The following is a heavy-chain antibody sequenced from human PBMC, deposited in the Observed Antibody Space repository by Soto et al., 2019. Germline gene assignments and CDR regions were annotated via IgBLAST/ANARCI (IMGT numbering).Heavy chain of an antibody. D-gene: IGHD3-3*01. Sequence: QVQLVQSGAEVKKPGASVKVSCKASGYTFTSYGISWVRQAPGQGLEWMGWISAYNGNTNHAQKLQGRVTMTTDTATSTAYMELRSLRSDDTAVYYCARDDRVSSPHTPLLRFLEWFLDYWGQGTLGTVSS. J-gene: IGHJ4*02. CDR3: ARDDRVSSPHTPLLRFLEWFLDY. CDR2: ISAYNGNT. V-gene: IGHV1-18*01. CDR1: GYTFTSYG.